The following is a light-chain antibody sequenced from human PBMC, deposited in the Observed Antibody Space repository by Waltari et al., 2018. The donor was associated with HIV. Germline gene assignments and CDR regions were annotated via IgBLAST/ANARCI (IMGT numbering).Light chain of an antibody. V-gene: IGLV2-14*01. CDR2: EVS. CDR3: TSDISSSSPV. Sequence: QSALTQPASVSGSPGQSITISCTGTSSDFGYYNSVSWYQHHPVKAPKVMIYEVSNRPAGVSDRFAGSKSGNTASLTISGLQAEDEADYVCTSDISSSSPVFGGGTKLTVL. CDR1: SSDFGYYNS. J-gene: IGLJ3*02.